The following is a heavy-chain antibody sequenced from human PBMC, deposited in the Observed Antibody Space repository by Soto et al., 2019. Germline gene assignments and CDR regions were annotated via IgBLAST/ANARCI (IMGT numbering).Heavy chain of an antibody. CDR3: AKDKVPVVVTSPFDY. Sequence: QVQLVESGGGVVQPGRSLRLSCAASGFTFSSYGMHWVRQAPGKGLEWVAVISYDGSNKYYADSVKGRFTVSRDKSKKTLDLQVNSMRAEDTAVYYGAKDKVPVVVTSPFDYWGQGTLVTVSS. CDR2: ISYDGSNK. V-gene: IGHV3-30*18. CDR1: GFTFSSYG. D-gene: IGHD2-21*02. J-gene: IGHJ4*02.